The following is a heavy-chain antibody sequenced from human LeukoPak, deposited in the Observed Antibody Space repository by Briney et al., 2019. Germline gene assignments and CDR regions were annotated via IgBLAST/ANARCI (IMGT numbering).Heavy chain of an antibody. D-gene: IGHD2/OR15-2a*01. CDR1: GFTFSNFW. CDR3: ARERTTIVSGTTIGAY. V-gene: IGHV3-7*01. Sequence: GGSLRLSCAASGFTFSNFWMTWVRQAPGKGLEWVANIKQDGTKKYYVDSVRGRFTISRDNAKNSLFLQMNSLTADDTAVYYCARERTTIVSGTTIGAYWGQGTLVTVSS. CDR2: IKQDGTKK. J-gene: IGHJ4*02.